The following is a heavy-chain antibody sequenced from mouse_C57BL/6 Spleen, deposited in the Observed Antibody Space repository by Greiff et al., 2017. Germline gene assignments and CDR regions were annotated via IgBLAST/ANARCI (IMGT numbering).Heavy chain of an antibody. CDR2: IWSGGST. V-gene: IGHV2-2*01. CDR3: ARAYYSNWYFDV. J-gene: IGHJ1*03. Sequence: QVQLKESGPGLVQPSQSLSITCTVSGFSLTSYGVHWVRQSPGKGLAWLGVIWSGGSTDYNAAFISRLSISKDNSKSQVFFKMNSLQAEDTAIYYCARAYYSNWYFDVWGTGTTVTVSS. D-gene: IGHD2-5*01. CDR1: GFSLTSYG.